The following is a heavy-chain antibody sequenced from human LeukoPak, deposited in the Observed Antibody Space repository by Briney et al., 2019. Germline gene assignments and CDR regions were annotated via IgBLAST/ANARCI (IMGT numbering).Heavy chain of an antibody. CDR3: ARQSVLRFLVRTGFDY. CDR1: GGSISSYY. CDR2: IYYSGST. Sequence: SETLSLTCTVSGGSISSYYWSWIRQPPGKGLEWIGYIYYSGSTNYNPSLKSRVTISVDTSKNQFSLKLSSVTAADTAVYYCARQSVLRFLVRTGFDYWGQGTLVTVSS. V-gene: IGHV4-59*01. D-gene: IGHD3-3*01. J-gene: IGHJ4*02.